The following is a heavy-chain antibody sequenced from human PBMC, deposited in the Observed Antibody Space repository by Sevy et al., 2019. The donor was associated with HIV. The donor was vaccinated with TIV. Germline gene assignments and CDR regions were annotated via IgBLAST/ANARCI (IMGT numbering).Heavy chain of an antibody. Sequence: GGSLRLSCAASGFTFSSYSMNWVRQAPGKGLEWVSYISSSSSTIYYADSVKGRFTISRDNAKNPLYLQMNSLRAEDTAVYYCAREGVVPAAMGSWFDPWGQGTLVTVSS. V-gene: IGHV3-48*01. CDR2: ISSSSSTI. D-gene: IGHD2-2*01. CDR1: GFTFSSYS. J-gene: IGHJ5*02. CDR3: AREGVVPAAMGSWFDP.